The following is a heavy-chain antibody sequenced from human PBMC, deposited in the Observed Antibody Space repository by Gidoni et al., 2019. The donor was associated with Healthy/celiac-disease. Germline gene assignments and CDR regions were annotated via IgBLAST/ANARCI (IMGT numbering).Heavy chain of an antibody. D-gene: IGHD3-10*01. V-gene: IGHV4-34*01. CDR3: ATRMGRVTMVRGVSAGGWFDP. J-gene: IGHJ5*02. Sequence: QVQLQQWGAGLLRPSETLSLTCAVYGSSFSGSYWCWIRQPPGKGLKWIGEIKHSASTNYNPSLKSRVTISVDTSKNQFSLKLSSVTAADTAVYYCATRMGRVTMVRGVSAGGWFDPWGQGTLVTVSS. CDR1: GSSFSGSY. CDR2: IKHSAST.